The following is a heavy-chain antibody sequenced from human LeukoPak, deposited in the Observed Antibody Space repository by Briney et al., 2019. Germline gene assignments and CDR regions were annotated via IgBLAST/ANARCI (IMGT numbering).Heavy chain of an antibody. CDR2: IYYSGST. V-gene: IGHV4-59*01. Sequence: SETLSLTCTVSGGSISSYYWSWIRQPPGKGLEWIGHIYYSGSTKYNPSLKSRVTISVDTSKNQFSLKLSSVTAADTAVYYCARPQNDAFDIWGQGTMVTVSS. J-gene: IGHJ3*02. CDR3: ARPQNDAFDI. CDR1: GGSISSYY.